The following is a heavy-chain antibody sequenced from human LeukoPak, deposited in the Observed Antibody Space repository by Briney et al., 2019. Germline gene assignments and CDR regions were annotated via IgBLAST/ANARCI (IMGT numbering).Heavy chain of an antibody. D-gene: IGHD2-21*02. Sequence: SETLSLTCTVSGYSISSGYYWGWIRQSPGKGLEWIGSIYHGGSTYYNPSLRSRVIVSVDTSKNHFSLKMSSVTAADTAVYYCARDLASCAGDCYSDGFDYWGQGALVTVSS. CDR1: GYSISSGYY. V-gene: IGHV4-38-2*02. J-gene: IGHJ4*02. CDR2: IYHGGST. CDR3: ARDLASCAGDCYSDGFDY.